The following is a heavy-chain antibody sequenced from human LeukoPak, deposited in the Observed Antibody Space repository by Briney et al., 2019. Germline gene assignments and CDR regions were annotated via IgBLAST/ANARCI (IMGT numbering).Heavy chain of an antibody. J-gene: IGHJ4*02. V-gene: IGHV4-59*01. D-gene: IGHD2-15*01. CDR3: ARRLGYCSGGSCYGTWVFDY. CDR2: IYYSGST. Sequence: SETLSLTCTVSGDSISSYYWSWIRQPPGKGLEWIGYIYYSGSTNYNPSLKSRVTISVDTSKIQFSLKLSSVTAADTAVYYCARRLGYCSGGSCYGTWVFDYWGQGTLVTVSS. CDR1: GDSISSYY.